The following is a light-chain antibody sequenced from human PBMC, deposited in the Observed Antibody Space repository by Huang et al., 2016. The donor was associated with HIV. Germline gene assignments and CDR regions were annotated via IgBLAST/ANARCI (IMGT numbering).Light chain of an antibody. V-gene: IGKV3-20*01. J-gene: IGKJ2*01. CDR1: QTVTRRS. CDR3: HQYGRSPPT. Sequence: EIVLTQSPGPLSLSPGERATLSCRANQTVTRRSLAWYQQRPGQAPRLLISGASSRATGIPDRFSGSGSGTDFALTISGLEPEDFVIYYCHQYGRSPPTFGRGTKLEIK. CDR2: GAS.